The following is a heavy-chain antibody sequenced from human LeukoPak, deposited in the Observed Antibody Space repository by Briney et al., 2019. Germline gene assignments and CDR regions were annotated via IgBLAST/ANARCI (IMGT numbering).Heavy chain of an antibody. CDR3: ARPVVAATTPDTFDI. V-gene: IGHV3-11*04. D-gene: IGHD2-15*01. CDR2: ISSGGRTI. CDR1: GFTFSDYY. J-gene: IGHJ3*02. Sequence: GSLRLSCAASGFTFSDYYMSWIRQAPGKGLEWVSYISSGGRTIYYADSVKGRFTMSRDNAKNSLYLQMNSPRAEDTAVYYCARPVVAATTPDTFDIWGQGTMVTVSS.